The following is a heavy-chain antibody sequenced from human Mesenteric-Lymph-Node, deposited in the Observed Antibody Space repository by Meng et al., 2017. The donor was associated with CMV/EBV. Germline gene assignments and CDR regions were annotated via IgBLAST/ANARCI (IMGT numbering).Heavy chain of an antibody. CDR1: GFTFSSYA. V-gene: IGHV3-30*04. Sequence: GESLKISCAASGFTFSSYAMHWVRQAPGRGLEWVAVISYDGSNEYYADSVKGRFTISRDNSKNTLYLQMNSLRAEDTAVYYCARRPYYGGNSDASDIWGQGTMVTVSS. CDR3: ARRPYYGGNSDASDI. D-gene: IGHD4-23*01. CDR2: ISYDGSNE. J-gene: IGHJ3*02.